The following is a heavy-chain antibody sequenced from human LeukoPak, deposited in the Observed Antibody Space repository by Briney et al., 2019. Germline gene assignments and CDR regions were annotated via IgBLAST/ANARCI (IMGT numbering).Heavy chain of an antibody. CDR1: GFSVSAHY. V-gene: IGHV3-53*01. J-gene: IGHJ4*02. CDR2: LYTGGDT. Sequence: PGGSLRLSCAVSGFSVSAHYMSWVRQAPGKGLECVSFLYTGGDTYYADSVEGRFTISRDNSKNTLYLQMNGLRAEDTAVYYCARGPGSRGIFDYWGQGTLVTVSS. D-gene: IGHD3-10*01. CDR3: ARGPGSRGIFDY.